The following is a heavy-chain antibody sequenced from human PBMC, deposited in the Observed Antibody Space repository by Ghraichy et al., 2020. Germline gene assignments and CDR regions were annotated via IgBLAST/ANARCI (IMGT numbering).Heavy chain of an antibody. CDR2: ISAYNGNT. Sequence: ASVKVSCKASGYTFTSYGISWVRQAPGQGLEWMGWISAYNGNTNYAQKLQGRVTMTTDTSTSTAYMELKSLRSDDTAVYYCAREANWNYRSYYYYGMDVWGQGTTVTVSS. CDR1: GYTFTSYG. CDR3: AREANWNYRSYYYYGMDV. J-gene: IGHJ6*02. D-gene: IGHD1-7*01. V-gene: IGHV1-18*01.